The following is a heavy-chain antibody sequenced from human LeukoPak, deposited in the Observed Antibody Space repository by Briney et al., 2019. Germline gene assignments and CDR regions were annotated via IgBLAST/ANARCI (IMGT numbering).Heavy chain of an antibody. D-gene: IGHD3-22*01. J-gene: IGHJ4*02. CDR3: AKDGLRAYYYDSSGYYFDY. CDR1: GFTFDDYA. CDR2: ISWNSGSI. V-gene: IGHV3-9*01. Sequence: GRSLRLSCAASGFTFDDYAMHWVRQAPGKGLEWVSGISWNSGSIGYAGSVKGRFTISRDNAKNSLYLQMNSLRAEDTALYYCAKDGLRAYYYDSSGYYFDYWGQGTLVTVSS.